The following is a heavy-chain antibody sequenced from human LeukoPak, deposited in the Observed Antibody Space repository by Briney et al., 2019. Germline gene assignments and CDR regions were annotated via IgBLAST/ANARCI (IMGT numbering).Heavy chain of an antibody. CDR2: ISSSGSTI. V-gene: IGHV3-48*03. J-gene: IGHJ4*02. Sequence: PGGSLRLSCAASGFTFSSYEMNWVRQAPGKGLEWVSYISSSGSTIYYADSVKGRFTIFRDNAKNSLYLQMNSLRAEDTAVYYCARDQGYYYDSSGYTPFDYWGQGTLVTVSS. CDR3: ARDQGYYYDSSGYTPFDY. D-gene: IGHD3-22*01. CDR1: GFTFSSYE.